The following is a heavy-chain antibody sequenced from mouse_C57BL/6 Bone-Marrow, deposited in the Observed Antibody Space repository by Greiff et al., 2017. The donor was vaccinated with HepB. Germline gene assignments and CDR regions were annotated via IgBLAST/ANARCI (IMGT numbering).Heavy chain of an antibody. Sequence: QVQLKQSGAELVRPGASVTLSCKASGYTFTDYEMHWVKQTPVHGLEWIGAIDPETGGTAYNQKFKGKAILTADKSSSTAYMELRSLTSEDSAVYYCFYGYDGYWNFDVWGTGTTVTVSS. CDR2: IDPETGGT. CDR3: FYGYDGYWNFDV. D-gene: IGHD2-2*01. J-gene: IGHJ1*03. CDR1: GYTFTDYE. V-gene: IGHV1-15*01.